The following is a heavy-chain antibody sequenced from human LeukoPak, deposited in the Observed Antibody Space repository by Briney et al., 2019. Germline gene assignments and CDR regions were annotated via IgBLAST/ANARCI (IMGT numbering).Heavy chain of an antibody. CDR2: ISVTGNTI. V-gene: IGHV3-11*01. Sequence: PGGSLRLSCAASGFIFNDHYMSWIRQAPGKGLEFISYISVTGNTIYYADSVKGRFAISRDNADKSVYLQMNSLRVDDTAVYYCASTVKLHYYGSGNRPSNWFDPWGQGTLVTVSS. CDR1: GFIFNDHY. D-gene: IGHD3-10*01. CDR3: ASTVKLHYYGSGNRPSNWFDP. J-gene: IGHJ5*02.